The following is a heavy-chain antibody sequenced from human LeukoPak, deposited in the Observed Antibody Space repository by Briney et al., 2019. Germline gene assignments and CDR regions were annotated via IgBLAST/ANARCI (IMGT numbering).Heavy chain of an antibody. V-gene: IGHV3-23*01. CDR3: AKRDEMRITMIVVVSFDY. Sequence: GGSLGLSCAASGFTFSSYAMSWVRQAPGKGLEWVSAISGSGGSTYYADSVKGRFTISRDNSKNTLYLQMNSLRAEDTAVYYCAKRDEMRITMIVVVSFDYWGQGTLVTVSS. CDR2: ISGSGGST. CDR1: GFTFSSYA. D-gene: IGHD3-22*01. J-gene: IGHJ4*02.